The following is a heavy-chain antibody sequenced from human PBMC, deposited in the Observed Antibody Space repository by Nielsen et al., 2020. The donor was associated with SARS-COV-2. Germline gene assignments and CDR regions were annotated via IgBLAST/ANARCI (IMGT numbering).Heavy chain of an antibody. CDR2: ISWNSGSI. D-gene: IGHD3-3*01. CDR1: GFTFDDYA. V-gene: IGHV3-9*01. CDR3: ASGEDRFLVDY. Sequence: GGSLRLSCAASGFTFDDYAMHWVRQAPGKGLEWVSGISWNSGSIGYADAVKGRFTISRDNAKNSLYLQMNSLRAEDTAVYYCASGEDRFLVDYWGQGTLVTVSS. J-gene: IGHJ4*02.